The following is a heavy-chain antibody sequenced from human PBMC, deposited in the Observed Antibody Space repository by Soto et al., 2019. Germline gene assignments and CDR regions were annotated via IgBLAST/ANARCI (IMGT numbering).Heavy chain of an antibody. D-gene: IGHD2-2*02. J-gene: IGHJ4*02. CDR1: GFTFSSYS. CDR2: ISSSSITI. V-gene: IGHV3-48*01. Sequence: EVQLVESRGGLVQPGGSLRLSCAASGFTFSSYSMNWVRQAPGKGLEWVSYISSSSITIYYADSVKGRFTISRDNAKNSLYLQMNSLRAEDTAVYYCARDEIVVPAAIGNYFDYWGQGTLVTVSS. CDR3: ARDEIVVPAAIGNYFDY.